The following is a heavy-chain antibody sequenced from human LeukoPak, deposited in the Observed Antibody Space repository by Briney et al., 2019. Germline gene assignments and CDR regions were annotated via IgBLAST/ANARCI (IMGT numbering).Heavy chain of an antibody. CDR3: ARDVVAAAGTWDY. CDR2: IYTSGST. V-gene: IGHV4-4*07. D-gene: IGHD6-13*01. Sequence: SETLSLTCTVSGGSISSFYWSWIRQPAGKGLEWIGRIYTSGSTNYNPSLKSRVTMSLDTPKNQFYLKLSSVTAADTAVYYCARDVVAAAGTWDYWGQGTLVTVSS. J-gene: IGHJ4*02. CDR1: GGSISSFY.